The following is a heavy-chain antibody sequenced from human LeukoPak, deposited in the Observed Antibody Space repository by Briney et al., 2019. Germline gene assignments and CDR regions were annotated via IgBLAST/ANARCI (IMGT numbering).Heavy chain of an antibody. Sequence: SETLSLTCTVSGGSISSSSYYWGWIRQPPGKGLEWIGYIYHSGSTNYNPSLKSRVTISVDTSKNQFSLKLSSVTAADTAVYYCARGAIAARSWFDPWGQGTLVTVSS. D-gene: IGHD6-6*01. V-gene: IGHV4-61*05. J-gene: IGHJ5*02. CDR3: ARGAIAARSWFDP. CDR2: IYHSGST. CDR1: GGSISSSSYY.